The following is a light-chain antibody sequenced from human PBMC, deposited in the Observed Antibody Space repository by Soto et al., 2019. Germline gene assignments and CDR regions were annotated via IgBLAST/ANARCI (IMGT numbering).Light chain of an antibody. V-gene: IGKV3-15*01. J-gene: IGKJ2*01. CDR3: QQYYSYPYT. CDR2: GTS. Sequence: ETVMTQSPVTLSVSPGERATLSCRASQSVRDNLAWYQQKPGQPPRLLIYGTSTRATGIPARFSGSGSGTEFTLTISCLQSEDFATYYCQQYYSYPYTFGQGTKLEIK. CDR1: QSVRDN.